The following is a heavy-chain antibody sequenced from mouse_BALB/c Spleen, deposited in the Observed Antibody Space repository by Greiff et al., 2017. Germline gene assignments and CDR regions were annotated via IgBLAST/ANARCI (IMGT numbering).Heavy chain of an antibody. V-gene: IGHV1-9*01. D-gene: IGHD2-3*01. CDR3: ARSLYDGYYQFAL. CDR2: ILPGSGST. CDR1: GYTFSSYW. Sequence: QVQLQQSGAELMKPGASVKISCKATGYTFSSYWLAWVKQSPGHGLEWIGEILPGSGSTNYNEKFKGKATFTADTASNTAYMQLSSLTAEDSAVYYCARSLYDGYYQFALWGQGTMVTV. J-gene: IGHJ3*01.